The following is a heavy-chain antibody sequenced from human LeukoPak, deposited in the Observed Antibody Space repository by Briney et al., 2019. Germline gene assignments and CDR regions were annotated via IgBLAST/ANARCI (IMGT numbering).Heavy chain of an antibody. CDR2: ISTSSSYI. CDR1: GFTFSSYS. J-gene: IGHJ4*02. CDR3: ARFATYGSGTYAFDY. D-gene: IGHD3-10*01. Sequence: GGSLRLSCAASGFTFSSYSMNWVCQAPGKGLEWVSSISTSSSYIYYADSVKGRFTISRDNAKNSLYLQMNSLRAEDTAVYYCARFATYGSGTYAFDYWGQGTLVTVSS. V-gene: IGHV3-21*01.